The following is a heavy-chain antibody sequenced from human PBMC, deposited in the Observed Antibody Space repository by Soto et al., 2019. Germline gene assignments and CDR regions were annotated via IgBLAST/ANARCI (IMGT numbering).Heavy chain of an antibody. CDR3: AKDRASSWEGPS. CDR1: GFTFNNYA. CDR2: ISNDGSDK. D-gene: IGHD6-13*01. Sequence: QVQLVESGGGVVQPGRSLRLSCVASGFTFNNYAFHWVRQAPGTGLEWVAVISNDGSDKYYADSVKGRFTISRDSSKNTLHLQMDSLRAEDTAVYYCAKDRASSWEGPSWGQGTLVTVSS. V-gene: IGHV3-30*18. J-gene: IGHJ4*02.